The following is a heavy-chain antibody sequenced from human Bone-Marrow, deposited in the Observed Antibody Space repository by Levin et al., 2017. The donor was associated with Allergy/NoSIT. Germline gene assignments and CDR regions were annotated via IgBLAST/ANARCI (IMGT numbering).Heavy chain of an antibody. D-gene: IGHD1-7*01. V-gene: IGHV1-69*04. Sequence: GASVKVSCKASGDTFSRFTINWVRQAPGQGLDWMGRIIPMLGIANPAQKFQGRITITADKSTSTAYMEVSSLRSEDTAVYLCARDKGITGTAGYGLDVWGQGTTVTVSS. CDR2: IIPMLGIA. CDR1: GDTFSRFT. J-gene: IGHJ6*02. CDR3: ARDKGITGTAGYGLDV.